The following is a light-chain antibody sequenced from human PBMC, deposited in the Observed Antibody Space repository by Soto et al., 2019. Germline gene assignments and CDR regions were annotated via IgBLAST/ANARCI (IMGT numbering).Light chain of an antibody. CDR2: GAS. J-gene: IGKJ4*01. Sequence: TQSPTTLSVTHGERVTFSCRASQGVSRKLAWYQHKPGQAPRLLISGASTGATGIPDRFSGSGSGTDFTLTISRLEPEDFAVYYCQQYGSSPPVTFGGGSKV. CDR3: QQYGSSPPVT. V-gene: IGKV3-20*01. CDR1: QGVSRK.